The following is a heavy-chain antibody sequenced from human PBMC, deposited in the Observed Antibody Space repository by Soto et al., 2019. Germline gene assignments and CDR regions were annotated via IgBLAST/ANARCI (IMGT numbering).Heavy chain of an antibody. D-gene: IGHD3-22*01. V-gene: IGHV1-46*01. CDR1: GYTFTSYY. CDR3: ARDSYYYDGSGYYLFDY. Sequence: ASVKVSCKASGYTFTSYYMHWVRQAPGQGLEWMGIINPSGGSTSYAQKFQGRVTMTRDTSTSTVYMELSSLRSEDTAVYYCARDSYYYDGSGYYLFDYWGQGTLVTVSS. J-gene: IGHJ4*02. CDR2: INPSGGST.